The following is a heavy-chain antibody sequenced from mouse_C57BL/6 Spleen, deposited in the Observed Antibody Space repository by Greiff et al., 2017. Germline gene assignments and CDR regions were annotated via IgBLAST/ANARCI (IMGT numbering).Heavy chain of an antibody. Sequence: QVQLQQSGAELVRPGASVTLSCKASGYTFTDYEMHWVKQTPVHGLEWIGAIDPETGGTAYNQKFKGKAILTADKSSSTAYMELRSLTSEDSAVYYCTRALPYYAMDYWGQGTSVTVSS. V-gene: IGHV1-15*01. CDR3: TRALPYYAMDY. J-gene: IGHJ4*01. CDR1: GYTFTDYE. CDR2: IDPETGGT.